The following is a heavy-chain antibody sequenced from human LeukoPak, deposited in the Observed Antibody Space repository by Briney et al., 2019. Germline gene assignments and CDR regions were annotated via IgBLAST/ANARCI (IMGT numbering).Heavy chain of an antibody. V-gene: IGHV4-59*01. CDR2: IYYSGST. J-gene: IGHJ6*03. CDR3: ARALKQLAPFYYYYYMDV. Sequence: SETLSLTCTVSGGSISSYYWSWIRQPPGKGLEWIGYIYYSGSTNYNPSLKSRVTISVDTSKNQFSLKLRSVTAADTAVYYCARALKQLAPFYYYYYMDVWGKGTTVTVSS. CDR1: GGSISSYY. D-gene: IGHD6-6*01.